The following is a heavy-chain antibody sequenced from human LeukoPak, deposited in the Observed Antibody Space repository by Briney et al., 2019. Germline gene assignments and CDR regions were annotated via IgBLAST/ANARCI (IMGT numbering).Heavy chain of an antibody. D-gene: IGHD2-2*01. CDR3: ARDLGGGVVVPAAMGAFDI. J-gene: IGHJ3*02. Sequence: GASVKVSCKASGYTFTTYYMHWVRQAPGQGFEWMGIINPSGGSTSYAQKFQGRVTMTRDTSTSTVYMELSSLRSEDTAVYYCARDLGGGVVVPAAMGAFDIWGQGTMVTVSS. V-gene: IGHV1-46*01. CDR1: GYTFTTYY. CDR2: INPSGGST.